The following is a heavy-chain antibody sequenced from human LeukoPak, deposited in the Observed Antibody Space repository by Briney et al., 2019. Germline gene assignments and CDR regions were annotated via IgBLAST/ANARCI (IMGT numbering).Heavy chain of an antibody. J-gene: IGHJ5*02. CDR3: ARRPQAAAGHNWFDP. Sequence: ASVKVSCKASGYTFTSYGISWVRQAPGQGLEWMGWISAYNGNTNYAQKLQGRVTMTTDTSTSTAYMELRSLRSDDTAVYYCARRPQAAAGHNWFDPWGQGTLVTVSS. D-gene: IGHD6-13*01. V-gene: IGHV1-18*01. CDR2: ISAYNGNT. CDR1: GYTFTSYG.